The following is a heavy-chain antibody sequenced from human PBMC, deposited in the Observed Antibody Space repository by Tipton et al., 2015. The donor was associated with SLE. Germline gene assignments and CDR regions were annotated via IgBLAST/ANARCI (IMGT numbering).Heavy chain of an antibody. CDR1: GGSITDSTYY. V-gene: IGHV4-39*07. Sequence: TLSLTCTVSGGSITDSTYYWGWLRQPPGKGLEWIGSVYHNGITDYNPSPRSRVTTSVDTSKNHFSLKVRSVTAADTAVYYCAGLVGGWHYFDYWGQGMLVSVSS. J-gene: IGHJ4*02. CDR3: AGLVGGWHYFDY. CDR2: VYHNGIT. D-gene: IGHD6-19*01.